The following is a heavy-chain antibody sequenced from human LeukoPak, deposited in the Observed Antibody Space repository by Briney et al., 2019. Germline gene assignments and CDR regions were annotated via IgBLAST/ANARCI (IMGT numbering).Heavy chain of an antibody. CDR1: GGTFSSYA. CDR3: ATDIPRRVRGVVYSSFGMDV. D-gene: IGHD3-10*01. J-gene: IGHJ6*02. CDR2: IIPILGIA. V-gene: IGHV1-69*04. Sequence: ASVKVSCKASGGTFSSYAISWVRQAPGQGLEWMGRIIPILGIANYAQKFQGRVTITADKSTSTAYMELSSLRSEDTAAYYCATDIPRRVRGVVYSSFGMDVWGQGTTVTVSS.